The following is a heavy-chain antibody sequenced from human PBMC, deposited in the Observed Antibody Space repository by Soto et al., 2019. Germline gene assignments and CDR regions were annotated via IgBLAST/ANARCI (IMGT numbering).Heavy chain of an antibody. CDR3: ARVEGYLLNWFDP. CDR1: GGSITGSF. V-gene: IGHV4-59*01. D-gene: IGHD6-13*01. Sequence: VQLQESGPGLVKPSETLSLTCIVPGGSITGSFWTWIRQPPGKGLEWIGYIYYSGSTHYSPSFKSRVTISVDTSKNQFSLRLTSVTAADTAVYYCARVEGYLLNWFDPWGQGTLVTVSS. CDR2: IYYSGST. J-gene: IGHJ5*02.